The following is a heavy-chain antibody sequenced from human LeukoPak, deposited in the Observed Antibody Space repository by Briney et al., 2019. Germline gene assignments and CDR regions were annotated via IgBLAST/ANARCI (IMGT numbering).Heavy chain of an antibody. CDR3: ARNFGGGDSSGPYY. CDR1: GFTFNDYG. J-gene: IGHJ4*02. V-gene: IGHV3-20*04. CDR2: INWNGGRT. D-gene: IGHD3-22*01. Sequence: GGSLRLSCAASGFTFNDYGMNWVRQAPGKGLEWVSGINWNGGRTGYADSMKGRFIISRDNAKNSLYLQVNSLRAEDTALYYCARNFGGGDSSGPYYWGQGTLVTVSS.